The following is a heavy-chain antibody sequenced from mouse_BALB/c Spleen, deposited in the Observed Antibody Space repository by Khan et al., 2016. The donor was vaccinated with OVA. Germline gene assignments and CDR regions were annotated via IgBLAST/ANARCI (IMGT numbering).Heavy chain of an antibody. CDR1: GYPFTNYG. D-gene: IGHD2-10*01. CDR3: ARPPYFSFTLDY. Sequence: QIQLVQSGPELKKPGETVKISCKASGYPFTNYGMNWVKQSPGKALKWMGWINTYTGEPTYADEFKGRFAFYLETSANTAYLQINILKNEDTATYFCARPPYFSFTLDYWGQGTSVTVSS. CDR2: INTYTGEP. J-gene: IGHJ4*01. V-gene: IGHV9-3-1*01.